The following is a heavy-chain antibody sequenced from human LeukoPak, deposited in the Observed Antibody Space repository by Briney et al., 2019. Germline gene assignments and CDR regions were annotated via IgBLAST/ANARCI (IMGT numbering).Heavy chain of an antibody. D-gene: IGHD3-22*01. J-gene: IGHJ4*02. CDR2: IWYDGSSE. CDR1: GFTFSSYG. V-gene: IGHV3-33*06. Sequence: GGSLRLSCVASGFTFSSYGFHWVRQAPGKGLEWVAVIWYDGSSEYYGDSVKGRFTISRDNSKNTLYLQMNSLRAEDTAVYYCAKDSKYYYDSSGYSNFDYWGQGTLVTVSS. CDR3: AKDSKYYYDSSGYSNFDY.